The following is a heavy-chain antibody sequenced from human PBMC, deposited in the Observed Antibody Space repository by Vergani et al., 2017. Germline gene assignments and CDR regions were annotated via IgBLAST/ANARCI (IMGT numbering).Heavy chain of an antibody. CDR2: VEDSGYF. D-gene: IGHD1-14*01. V-gene: IGHV4-59*01. CDR3: ARSIVSRNPPDYFGN. CDR1: GGSLSGYY. J-gene: IGHJ4*02. Sequence: QVQLQESGPGLVRPSETLSLTCTVSGGSLSGYYWNWIRQTPGEGLEWIGYVEDSGYFNYNPSLKTRVSMSSDTSNNQFSLMLSSVTVADTAVYYCARSIVSRNPPDYFGNGVQGTLGTVSS.